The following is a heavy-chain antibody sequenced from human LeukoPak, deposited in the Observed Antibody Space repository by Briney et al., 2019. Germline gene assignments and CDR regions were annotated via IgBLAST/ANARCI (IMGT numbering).Heavy chain of an antibody. V-gene: IGHV3-23*01. J-gene: IGHJ4*02. CDR3: AKGGYCSGGDCYQPPFDC. Sequence: AGGSLRLSCPVSGFTFSNYAMSWVRQAPGKGLEWVSAISGAGSGTYYADSVKGRFTISRDNSKNTLYLQMNSLRAEDTALYYCAKGGYCSGGDCYQPPFDCWGQGTLVTVSS. D-gene: IGHD2-15*01. CDR2: ISGAGSGT. CDR1: GFTFSNYA.